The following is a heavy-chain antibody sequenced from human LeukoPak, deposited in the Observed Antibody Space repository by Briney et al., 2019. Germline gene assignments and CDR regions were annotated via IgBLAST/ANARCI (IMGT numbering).Heavy chain of an antibody. V-gene: IGHV3-48*04. Sequence: GGSLRLSCAASGFTFSTYRMNWVRQAPGNGLEWVSYISSSSITIYYADSVKGRFTISRDNAKNSLYLQMNSLRAEDTAVYYCARDYGGSSPFDYWGQGTLVTVSS. D-gene: IGHD4-23*01. J-gene: IGHJ4*02. CDR3: ARDYGGSSPFDY. CDR2: ISSSSITI. CDR1: GFTFSTYR.